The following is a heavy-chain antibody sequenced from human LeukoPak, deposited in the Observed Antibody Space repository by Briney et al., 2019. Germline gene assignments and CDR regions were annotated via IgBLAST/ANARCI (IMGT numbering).Heavy chain of an antibody. J-gene: IGHJ6*02. V-gene: IGHV1-58*02. CDR3: AASNSSSYYGMDV. Sequence: SVNVSCEASGFTFTSSAMQWVRQARGQRLEWIGWIVVGSGNTNYAQKSQERVTITRDMSTSTAYMERSSLRSEDTAVYYCAASNSSSYYGMDVWGQGTTVTVSS. CDR2: IVVGSGNT. D-gene: IGHD6-13*01. CDR1: GFTFTSSA.